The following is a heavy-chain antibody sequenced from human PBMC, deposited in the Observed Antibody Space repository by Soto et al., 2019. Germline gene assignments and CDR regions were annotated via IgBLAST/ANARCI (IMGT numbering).Heavy chain of an antibody. D-gene: IGHD3-9*01. Sequence: GGSLRLSCAASGFTVSTKYMSWVRQAPGKGLEWVAVIYSGGSTFYADSVRGRFTISRDNSKNTVNLQMNSLRAEDTAVYYCAKDPRLRYFDPDTFDIWGQGTMVTVSS. CDR2: IYSGGST. V-gene: IGHV3-66*01. CDR3: AKDPRLRYFDPDTFDI. J-gene: IGHJ3*02. CDR1: GFTVSTKY.